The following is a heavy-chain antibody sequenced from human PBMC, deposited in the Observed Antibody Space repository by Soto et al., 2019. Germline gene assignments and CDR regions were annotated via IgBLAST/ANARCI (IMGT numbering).Heavy chain of an antibody. Sequence: EVQLLESGGGLVQPGGSLRLSCAASGFTFSSYAMNWVRQAPGKGLEWVSVISGSGGSTYYVDSVKGRFTISRYNSKDTLYLQMNSLRAEDTAVYYCAKRATGTYFDYWGQGPLVTVSS. CDR1: GFTFSSYA. CDR2: ISGSGGST. J-gene: IGHJ4*02. CDR3: AKRATGTYFDY. D-gene: IGHD1-1*01. V-gene: IGHV3-23*01.